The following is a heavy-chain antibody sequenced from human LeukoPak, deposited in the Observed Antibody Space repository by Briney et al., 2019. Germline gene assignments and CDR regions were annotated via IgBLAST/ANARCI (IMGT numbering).Heavy chain of an antibody. J-gene: IGHJ4*02. CDR3: ARHLEVVVITLWSPYYFDH. V-gene: IGHV4-39*01. D-gene: IGHD3-22*01. CDR1: GGSISSSSYY. CDR2: IYYSGST. Sequence: TSETLSLTCTVSGGSISSSSYYWGWIRQPPGKGLEWIGSIYYSGSTYYNPSLKSRVTISVDTSKNQFSLKLSSVTAADTAVYYCARHLEVVVITLWSPYYFDHWGQGTLVTVSS.